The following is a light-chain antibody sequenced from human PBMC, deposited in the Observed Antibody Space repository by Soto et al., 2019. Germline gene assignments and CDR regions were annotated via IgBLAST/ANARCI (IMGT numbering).Light chain of an antibody. Sequence: EIVLTQSPATLSLSPGERATLSCRASQSVGTYFAWYQQKPGQAPRLLIYDSSNRATGIPARFSGSGSGTDFTLTISSLEPEDLAVYYCKQRSDWPSTFGGGTRVDIK. CDR3: KQRSDWPST. CDR1: QSVGTY. J-gene: IGKJ4*01. V-gene: IGKV3-11*01. CDR2: DSS.